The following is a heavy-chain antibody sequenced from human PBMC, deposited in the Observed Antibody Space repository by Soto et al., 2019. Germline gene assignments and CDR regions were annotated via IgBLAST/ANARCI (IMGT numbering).Heavy chain of an antibody. D-gene: IGHD3-22*01. CDR3: AREKYYYDSSGYYPPSTYYGMDV. Sequence: SVKVSCKASGGTFSSYAISWVRQAPGQRLEWMGGIIPIFGTANYAQKFQGRVTITADESTSTAYMELSSLRSEDTAVYYCAREKYYYDSSGYYPPSTYYGMDVWGQGTTVTVSS. V-gene: IGHV1-69*13. CDR2: IIPIFGTA. CDR1: GGTFSSYA. J-gene: IGHJ6*02.